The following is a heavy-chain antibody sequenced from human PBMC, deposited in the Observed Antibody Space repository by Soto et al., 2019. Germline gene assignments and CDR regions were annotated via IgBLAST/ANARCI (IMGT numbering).Heavy chain of an antibody. J-gene: IGHJ4*02. CDR3: ARATTRYFDY. V-gene: IGHV4-31*02. D-gene: IGHD2-15*01. CDR2: IHYSGTT. Sequence: WTWVRQHPGKGLEWIGYIHYSGTTYYNPSLKSRVTISVDTSKNQFSLKLSSVTVADTAVYYCARATTRYFDYWGQGTLVTVSS.